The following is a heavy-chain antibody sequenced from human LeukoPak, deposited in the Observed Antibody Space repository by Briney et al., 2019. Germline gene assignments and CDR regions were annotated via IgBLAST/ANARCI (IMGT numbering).Heavy chain of an antibody. V-gene: IGHV4-4*02. CDR2: IYHSGST. CDR3: ARVKVVPAATPFDY. Sequence: SETLSLTCAVSGGSISSSNWWSWVRQPPGKGLEWIGEIYHSGSTNYDPSLKSRVTISVDKSKNQFSLKLSSVTAADTAVYYCARVKVVPAATPFDYWGQGTLVTVSS. D-gene: IGHD2-2*02. J-gene: IGHJ4*02. CDR1: GGSISSSNW.